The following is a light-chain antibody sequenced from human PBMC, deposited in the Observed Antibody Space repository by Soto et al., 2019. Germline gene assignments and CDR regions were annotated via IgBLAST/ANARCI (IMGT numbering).Light chain of an antibody. J-gene: IGKJ2*01. V-gene: IGKV1-39*01. Sequence: DIQMTQSPSSLSASVGDRVTITCRASQSITGYLNWYQQKPGKAPKLLIYAASSLQSGVPSRFSGSGSGTDFTLTISSLQRDDFATYFCQQSHGIPYTFGQGTRLETK. CDR3: QQSHGIPYT. CDR2: AAS. CDR1: QSITGY.